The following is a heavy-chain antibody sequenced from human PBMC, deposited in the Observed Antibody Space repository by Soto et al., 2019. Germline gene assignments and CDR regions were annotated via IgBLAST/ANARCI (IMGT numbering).Heavy chain of an antibody. CDR3: ARHMFDSRGYYVNDY. CDR2: ICHTGST. Sequence: SETLCLTCTVSGGSISTFEYYWSWIRQAPGKGLEWIGYICHTGSTSYNPSLKSRLSISLDTSKNQFSLKLTSVNAADTAVYFCARHMFDSRGYYVNDYWGQGTLVTVSS. J-gene: IGHJ4*02. D-gene: IGHD3-22*01. V-gene: IGHV4-30-4*01. CDR1: GGSISTFEYY.